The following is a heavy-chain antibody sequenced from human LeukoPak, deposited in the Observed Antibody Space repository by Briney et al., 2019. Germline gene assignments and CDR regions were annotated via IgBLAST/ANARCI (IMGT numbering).Heavy chain of an antibody. V-gene: IGHV3-49*04. CDR3: TRESCGGDCYHDY. Sequence: GRSLRLSCTASGFTFGDYAMSWVRQAPGKGLEWVGFIRSKAYGGTTEYAASVKGRFTISRDDSKSIAYLQMNSLKTEDTAVYYCTRESCGGDCYHDYWGQGTLVTVSS. CDR2: IRSKAYGGTT. D-gene: IGHD2-21*02. CDR1: GFTFGDYA. J-gene: IGHJ4*02.